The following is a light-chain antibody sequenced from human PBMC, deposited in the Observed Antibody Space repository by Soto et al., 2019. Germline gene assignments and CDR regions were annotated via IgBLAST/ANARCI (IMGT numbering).Light chain of an antibody. Sequence: SYELTQPPSVSVAPGKTARITCGGNNIGSKMVHWYQQKPGQAPVLVIYYDSDRPSGIPERFSGSNSGNTATLTISRVEAGDEADYYCQVWDRSSDHPYVFGTGTKLTVL. J-gene: IGLJ1*01. CDR1: NIGSKM. V-gene: IGLV3-21*04. CDR3: QVWDRSSDHPYV. CDR2: YDS.